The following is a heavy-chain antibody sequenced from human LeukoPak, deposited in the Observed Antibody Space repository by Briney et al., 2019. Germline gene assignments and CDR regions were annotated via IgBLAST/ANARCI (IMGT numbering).Heavy chain of an antibody. CDR2: IYHSGST. V-gene: IGHV4-39*07. CDR3: AREMSLRGDAFDI. J-gene: IGHJ3*02. Sequence: SETLSLTCTVSGGSISSSSYYWGWIRQPPGKGLEWIGYIYHSGSTYYNPSLKSRVTISVDRSKNQFSLKLSSVTAADTAVYYCAREMSLRGDAFDIWGQGTMVTVSS. CDR1: GGSISSSSYY. D-gene: IGHD3-16*01.